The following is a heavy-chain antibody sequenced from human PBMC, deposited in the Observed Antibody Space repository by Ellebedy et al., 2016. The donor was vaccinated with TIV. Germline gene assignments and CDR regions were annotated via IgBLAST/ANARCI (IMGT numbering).Heavy chain of an antibody. CDR1: GVVVNSKY. CDR2: IYTTGTT. D-gene: IGHD3-10*01. J-gene: IGHJ6*02. Sequence: PGGSLRLSCAASGVVVNSKYITWVLQAPGKGLEWVAVIYTTGTTYYADSVRARFHISRDKSTNTLYLQINSLRAEDTAVYYCATYYGSGSFSEAFDVWGQGTTVTVSS. V-gene: IGHV3-66*01. CDR3: ATYYGSGSFSEAFDV.